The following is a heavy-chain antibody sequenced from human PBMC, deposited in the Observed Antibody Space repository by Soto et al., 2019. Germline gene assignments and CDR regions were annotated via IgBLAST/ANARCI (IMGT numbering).Heavy chain of an antibody. CDR1: GASITQYY. J-gene: IGHJ4*02. D-gene: IGHD1-1*01. CDR3: ARLATRYYFDY. CDR2: VSSTGST. V-gene: IGHV4-59*01. Sequence: SETLSLTCTVSGASITQYYWNWIRQSPGKGLEWIVSVSSTGSTVFNPSLTSRVTVSLDTSKNQFSLKMSSVTAADTAVYYCARLATRYYFDYWGQGTLVTVSS.